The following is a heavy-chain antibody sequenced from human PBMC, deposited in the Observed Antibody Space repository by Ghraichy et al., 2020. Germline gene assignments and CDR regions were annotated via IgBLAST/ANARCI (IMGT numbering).Heavy chain of an antibody. Sequence: GGSLRLSCEASGFSFSSYGMHWVRQPPGKGLEWVAVISHDGTNEYYGDSVKGRFAISRDDSKSTLYLQMNSLRTDDTAVYYCAILFGTDTAMVPNFDFWGQGTLVAVSS. CDR3: AILFGTDTAMVPNFDF. CDR1: GFSFSSYG. J-gene: IGHJ4*02. D-gene: IGHD5-18*01. V-gene: IGHV3-30*03. CDR2: ISHDGTNE.